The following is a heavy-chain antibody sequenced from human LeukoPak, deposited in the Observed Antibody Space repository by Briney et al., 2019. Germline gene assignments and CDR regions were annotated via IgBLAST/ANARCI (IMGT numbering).Heavy chain of an antibody. CDR3: ARELGPYSSFDY. CDR2: INPSGGST. J-gene: IGHJ4*02. V-gene: IGHV1-46*01. D-gene: IGHD6-19*01. Sequence: ASVKVSCKASGYTFTSYYMHWVRQAPGQGLEWMGIINPSGGSTSYAQKFQGRVTITADESTSTAYMELSSLRSEDTAVYYCARELGPYSSFDYWGQGTLVTVSS. CDR1: GYTFTSYY.